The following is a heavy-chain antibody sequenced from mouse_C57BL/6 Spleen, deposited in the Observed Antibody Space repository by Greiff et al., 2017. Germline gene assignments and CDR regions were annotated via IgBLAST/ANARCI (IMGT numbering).Heavy chain of an antibody. CDR1: GFTFSDAW. V-gene: IGHV6-6*01. CDR2: IRNKANNHAT. D-gene: IGHD4-1*01. J-gene: IGHJ1*03. CDR3: TRRHSGTDWYFDV. Sequence: EVKLVESGGGLVQPGGSMKLSCAASGFTFSDAWMDWVRQSPEKGLEWVAEIRNKANNHATYYAESVKGRFTISRDDSKCSVYLQMNSLRAEDTGIYNCTRRHSGTDWYFDVWGTGTTVTVSS.